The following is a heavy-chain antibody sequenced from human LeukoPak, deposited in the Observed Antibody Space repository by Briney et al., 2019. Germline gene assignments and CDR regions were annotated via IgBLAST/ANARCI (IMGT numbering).Heavy chain of an antibody. J-gene: IGHJ6*02. CDR2: INPSGGST. D-gene: IGHD5-18*01. CDR3: ARAPGYSYVYYYYGMDV. Sequence: ASVKVSCKASGYTFTSYYMHWVRQAPGQGLEWMGIINPSGGSTSYAQKFQGRVTITADESTSTAYMELSSLRSEDTAVYYCARAPGYSYVYYYYGMDVWGQGTTVTVSS. CDR1: GYTFTSYY. V-gene: IGHV1-46*01.